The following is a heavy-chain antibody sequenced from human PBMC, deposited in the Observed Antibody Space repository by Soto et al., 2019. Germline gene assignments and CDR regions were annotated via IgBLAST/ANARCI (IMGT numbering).Heavy chain of an antibody. J-gene: IGHJ4*01. V-gene: IGHV3-30-3*01. Sequence: QVQLVESGGGVVQPGASLRLSCTASGFMFSAYAMLWVRQAPGKGLEWVAAMSYDGTNTYYAESVKGRFTISRDNSKNTLFLQMSSLTADDSAVYYCARDPSPYTSGWYGIDFWGLGTLVTVSS. CDR2: MSYDGTNT. D-gene: IGHD6-19*01. CDR3: ARDPSPYTSGWYGIDF. CDR1: GFMFSAYA.